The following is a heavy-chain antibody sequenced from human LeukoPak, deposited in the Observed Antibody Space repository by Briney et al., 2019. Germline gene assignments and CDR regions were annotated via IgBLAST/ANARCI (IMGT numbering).Heavy chain of an antibody. D-gene: IGHD2-2*01. CDR3: ARGVVPALGAFDI. CDR2: IYYSGST. Sequence: PSETLSLTCTVSGGSISSYYWSWIRQPPGKGLEWIGYIYYSGSTNYNPSLKSRVTISVDTSKNQFSLKLSSVTAADTAVYYCARGVVPALGAFDIWGQGTMVTVSS. CDR1: GGSISSYY. V-gene: IGHV4-59*01. J-gene: IGHJ3*02.